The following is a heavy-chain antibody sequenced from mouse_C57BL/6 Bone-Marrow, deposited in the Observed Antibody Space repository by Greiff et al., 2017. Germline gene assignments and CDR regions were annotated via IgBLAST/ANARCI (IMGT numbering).Heavy chain of an antibody. CDR1: GYTFTDHT. CDR2: IYPRDGST. V-gene: IGHV1-78*01. J-gene: IGHJ3*01. CDR3: AIWAVDGSSPFAY. D-gene: IGHD1-1*01. Sequence: VQLQQPDAELVKPGASVKISCKVSGYTFTDHTIHWMKQRPEQGLEWIGYIYPRDGSTKYNEKFKGKATLTADKSSSTAYMQLNSLTSEDSAVYFCAIWAVDGSSPFAYWGQGTLVTVSA.